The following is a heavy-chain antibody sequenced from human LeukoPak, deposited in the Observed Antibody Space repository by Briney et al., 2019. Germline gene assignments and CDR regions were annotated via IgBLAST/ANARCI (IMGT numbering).Heavy chain of an antibody. D-gene: IGHD3-16*02. V-gene: IGHV3-30*03. J-gene: IGHJ6*02. Sequence: GVSLRLSCAASGFTFRSYGMHWVRQSPGRGLEWVAFLSFDGSNEFYADSLKGRFTISRDNSKDTLYLQMDSLRAEDTALYYCAREEHDYVWGSYRYYYYYGIDVWGQGTTVTVSS. CDR2: LSFDGSNE. CDR1: GFTFRSYG. CDR3: AREEHDYVWGSYRYYYYYGIDV.